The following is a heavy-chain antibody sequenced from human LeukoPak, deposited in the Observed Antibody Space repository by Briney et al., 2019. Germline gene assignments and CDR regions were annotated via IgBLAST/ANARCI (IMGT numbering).Heavy chain of an antibody. D-gene: IGHD4-11*01. CDR2: IWYDGSNK. V-gene: IGHV3-33*01. CDR1: GFTFSSYG. CDR3: ARSRQMTTVDY. Sequence: PGRSLRLSCAASGFTFSSYGMPWVRQAPGKGLEWVAVIWYDGSNKYYADSVKGRFTISRDNSKNTLYLQMNSLRAEDTAVYYCARSRQMTTVDYWGQGTLVTVSS. J-gene: IGHJ4*02.